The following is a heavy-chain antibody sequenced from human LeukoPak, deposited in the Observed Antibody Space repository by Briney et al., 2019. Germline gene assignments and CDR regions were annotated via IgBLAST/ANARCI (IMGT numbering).Heavy chain of an antibody. J-gene: IGHJ4*02. V-gene: IGHV3-23*01. CDR2: ISGSGGST. CDR3: AKPWNYFDY. D-gene: IGHD1-1*01. CDR1: GFTFSSHA. Sequence: GGSLRLSCAASGFTFSSHAAYWVRQAPGKGLEWVSAISGSGGSTYYADSVKGRFTISRDNSKNTLYLQMNSLRAEDTAVYYCAKPWNYFDYWGQGTLVTVSS.